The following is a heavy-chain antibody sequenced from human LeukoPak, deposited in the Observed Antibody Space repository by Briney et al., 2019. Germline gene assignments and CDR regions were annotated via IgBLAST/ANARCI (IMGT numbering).Heavy chain of an antibody. J-gene: IGHJ3*02. V-gene: IGHV1-2*02. CDR3: ARDLAVAGTGAFDI. CDR2: INPNSGGT. Sequence: ASVKVSCKASGYTFTGYYMHWVRQAPGQGLEWMGWINPNSGGTNYAQKFQGRVTMTRDTSISAAYMEPSRLRSDDTAVYYCARDLAVAGTGAFDIWGQGTMVTVSS. D-gene: IGHD6-19*01. CDR1: GYTFTGYY.